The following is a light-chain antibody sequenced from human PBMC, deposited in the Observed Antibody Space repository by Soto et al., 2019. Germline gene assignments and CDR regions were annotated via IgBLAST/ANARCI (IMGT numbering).Light chain of an antibody. CDR2: DAY. V-gene: IGKV3-11*01. CDR1: QSFRGL. J-gene: IGKJ5*01. CDR3: QQRHMCPIT. Sequence: VLTQSPVALSLSPWESATLSSRASQSFRGLLAWYQQKPGQAPRLLIYDAYNRATGIPPRFSGSGSGTDFTLTISSLEPEDSAVYYCQQRHMCPITFGQGTLLEIK.